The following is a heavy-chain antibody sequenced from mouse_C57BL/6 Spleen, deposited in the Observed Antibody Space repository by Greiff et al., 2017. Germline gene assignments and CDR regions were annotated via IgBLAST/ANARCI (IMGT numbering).Heavy chain of an antibody. CDR3: ARRGGRRGYFDV. D-gene: IGHD1-1*01. CDR1: GYTFTSYW. V-gene: IGHV1-64*01. J-gene: IGHJ1*03. Sequence: QVHVKQPGAELVKPGSSVKLSCKASGYTFTSYWMHWVKQRPGQGLEWIGMIHPNSGSTNYNEKFKSKATLTVDKSSSTAYMQLSSLTSEDSAVYYGARRGGRRGYFDVWGTGTTVTVSS. CDR2: IHPNSGST.